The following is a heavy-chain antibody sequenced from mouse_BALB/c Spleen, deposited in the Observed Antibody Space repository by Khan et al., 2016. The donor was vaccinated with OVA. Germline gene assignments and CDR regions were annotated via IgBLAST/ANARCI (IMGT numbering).Heavy chain of an antibody. Sequence: QVQLKESGPGLVAPSQSLSITCTVSGFSLSNYGIHWVRQPLGKGLEWLGVIWTGGITNNNSALMSRLIISKDNSKSQVFLKMNRLQTDDTAIYYCARMYEYDVGEFAYWGPGTLVP. V-gene: IGHV2-9*02. CDR1: GFSLSNYG. CDR3: ARMYEYDVGEFAY. D-gene: IGHD2-4*01. CDR2: IWTGGIT. J-gene: IGHJ3*01.